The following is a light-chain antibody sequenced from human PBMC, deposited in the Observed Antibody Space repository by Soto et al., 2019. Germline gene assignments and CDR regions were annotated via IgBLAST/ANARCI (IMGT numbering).Light chain of an antibody. CDR2: LGY. V-gene: IGKV2-28*01. Sequence: DIVMTQSPLSLPVTPGEPASISCRSSQSLLHSNGYNYLDWYLQKPGQSPQLLIYLGYNRASGVPERFSGSGSGTDFTLKISRVEAEDVGVYYCMQALQTPRFGQGTKLEIK. CDR1: QSLLHSNGYNY. J-gene: IGKJ2*03. CDR3: MQALQTPR.